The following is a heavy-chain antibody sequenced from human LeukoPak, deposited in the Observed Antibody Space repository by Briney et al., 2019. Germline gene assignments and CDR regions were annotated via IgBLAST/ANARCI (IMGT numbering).Heavy chain of an antibody. D-gene: IGHD3-9*01. CDR3: ARGTGYYYWSSAFDI. Sequence: HPSETLSLTCTGSGGSISSSSYYWGWIRQPPGKGLEWIGSIYYSGSTYYNPSLKSRVTISVDTSKNQFSLKLSSVTAADTAVYYCARGTGYYYWSSAFDIWGQGTMVTVSS. CDR1: GGSISSSSYY. V-gene: IGHV4-39*07. CDR2: IYYSGST. J-gene: IGHJ3*02.